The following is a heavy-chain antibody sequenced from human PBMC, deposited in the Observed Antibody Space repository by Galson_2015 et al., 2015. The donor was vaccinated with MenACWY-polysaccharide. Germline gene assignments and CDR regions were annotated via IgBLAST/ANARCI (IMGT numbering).Heavy chain of an antibody. D-gene: IGHD2-15*01. CDR3: ARGFCSGGTCPRWDDAFDF. CDR2: INSDGSSA. J-gene: IGHJ3*01. CDR1: GFSISTYW. V-gene: IGHV3-74*03. Sequence: SLRLSCAASGFSISTYWMHWVRQVPGKGLMWVSRINSDGSSATYADSVRGRLTFSRDNAKNTVYLQLNSLRVEDTAVYYCARGFCSGGTCPRWDDAFDFRGQGTMVIVSS.